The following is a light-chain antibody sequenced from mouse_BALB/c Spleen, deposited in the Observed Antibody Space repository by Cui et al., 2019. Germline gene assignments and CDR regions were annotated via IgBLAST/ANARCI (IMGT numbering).Light chain of an antibody. J-gene: IGKJ2*01. CDR1: QDMNKY. CDR3: LQYDNLYT. CDR2: YTS. Sequence: DIQMTQSPSSLSASPGGKVTITCKASQDMNKYIAWHQPKPGKGPRLLIHYTSTIQPSIPSKLSGSGSGRDYSFSISNLEPENIATYYCLQYDNLYTFGGGTKLEIK. V-gene: IGKV19-93*01.